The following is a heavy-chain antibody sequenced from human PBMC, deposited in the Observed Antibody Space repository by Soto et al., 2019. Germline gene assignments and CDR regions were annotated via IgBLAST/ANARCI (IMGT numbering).Heavy chain of an antibody. J-gene: IGHJ6*02. CDR2: INPSGGST. CDR3: ASDYDFWSGYWEDYYYYYGMDV. V-gene: IGHV1-46*01. CDR1: GYTFTGYY. Sequence: GXSVKVSCKASGYTFTGYYMHWVRQAPGQGLEWMGIINPSGGSTSYAQKFQGRVTMTRDTSTSTVYMELSSLRSEDTAVYYCASDYDFWSGYWEDYYYYYGMDVWGQGTTVTVSS. D-gene: IGHD3-3*01.